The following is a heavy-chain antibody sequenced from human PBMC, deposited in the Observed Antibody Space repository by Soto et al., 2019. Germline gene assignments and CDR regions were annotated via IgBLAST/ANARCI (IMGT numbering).Heavy chain of an antibody. CDR2: ISSSSSYI. CDR1: GFTFSSYS. CDR3: ARDSPMVRGVIDY. Sequence: GGSLRLSCAASGFTFSSYSMNWVRQAPGKGLEWVSSISSSSSYIYYADSVKGRFTISRDNAKNSLYLQMTSLRAEDTAVYYGARDSPMVRGVIDYWGQGTLVTVSS. D-gene: IGHD3-10*01. J-gene: IGHJ4*02. V-gene: IGHV3-21*01.